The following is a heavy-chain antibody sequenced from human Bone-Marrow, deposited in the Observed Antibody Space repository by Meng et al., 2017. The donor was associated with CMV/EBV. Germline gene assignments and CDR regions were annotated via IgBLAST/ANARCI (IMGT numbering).Heavy chain of an antibody. V-gene: IGHV3-21*01. J-gene: IGHJ2*01. Sequence: GESLKISCAASGFTFSSYSMNWVRQAPGKGLEWVSSISSSSSYIYYADSVKGRFTSSRDNAKNSLHLQMNSLRAEDTAVYYCARAGGNSIYWYFDLWGRGTLVTVSS. D-gene: IGHD4-23*01. CDR1: GFTFSSYS. CDR3: ARAGGNSIYWYFDL. CDR2: ISSSSSYI.